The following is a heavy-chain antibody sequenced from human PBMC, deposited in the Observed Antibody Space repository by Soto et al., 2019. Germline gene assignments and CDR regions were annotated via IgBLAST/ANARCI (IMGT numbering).Heavy chain of an antibody. CDR1: GYTLTELS. D-gene: IGHD6-13*01. Sequence: ASVKVSCKVSGYTLTELSMHWVRQAPGKGLEWMGGFDPEDGETIYAQKFQGRVTMTEGTSTDTAYMELSSLRSEDTAVYYCATGYIAARHNDYWGQGTLVTVSS. CDR3: ATGYIAARHNDY. V-gene: IGHV1-24*01. J-gene: IGHJ4*02. CDR2: FDPEDGET.